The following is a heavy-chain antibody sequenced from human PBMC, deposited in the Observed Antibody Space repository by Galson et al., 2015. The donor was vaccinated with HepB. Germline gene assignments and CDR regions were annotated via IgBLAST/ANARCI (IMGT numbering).Heavy chain of an antibody. CDR2: IDPSDSYT. Sequence: QSGAEVKKPGESLRISCEGSGSSFTSYWISWVRQMPGKGLEWMGRIDPSDSYTNYSPSFQGHVTISADKSISTAYLQWSSLKASDTAMYYCARRIVVVPAAPQGGAFDIWGQGTMVTVSS. CDR3: ARRIVVVPAAPQGGAFDI. V-gene: IGHV5-10-1*01. D-gene: IGHD2-2*01. CDR1: GSSFTSYW. J-gene: IGHJ3*02.